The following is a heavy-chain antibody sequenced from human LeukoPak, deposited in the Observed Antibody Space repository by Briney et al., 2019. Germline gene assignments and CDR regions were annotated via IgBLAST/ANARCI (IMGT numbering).Heavy chain of an antibody. D-gene: IGHD3-22*01. CDR2: ISGSSSYT. V-gene: IGHV3-21*05. Sequence: GGSLRLPCAASGFTFSSYSMNWVRQAPGKGLEWVSYISGSSSYTNYADSVKGRFTISRENARNSLYLQMNSLRAEDTAVYYCAISYYYDSSGYSFDYWGQGTLVTVSS. CDR1: GFTFSSYS. CDR3: AISYYYDSSGYSFDY. J-gene: IGHJ4*02.